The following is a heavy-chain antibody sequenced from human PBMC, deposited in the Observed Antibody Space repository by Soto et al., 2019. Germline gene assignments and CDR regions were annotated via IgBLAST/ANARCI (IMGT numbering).Heavy chain of an antibody. CDR1: GFTFRSYV. D-gene: IGHD3-16*01. Sequence: QVQLVESGGGVVQPGTSLRLSCVGSGFTFRSYVIHWVRQAPGKGLEWVALTSYDGSNKDYGDSVKGRFTISRDNSRNTVDLQMDSLRCEEAALYYCARWGTTGGLDVWGQGTLVSVSS. J-gene: IGHJ1*01. CDR3: ARWGTTGGLDV. CDR2: TSYDGSNK. V-gene: IGHV3-30*19.